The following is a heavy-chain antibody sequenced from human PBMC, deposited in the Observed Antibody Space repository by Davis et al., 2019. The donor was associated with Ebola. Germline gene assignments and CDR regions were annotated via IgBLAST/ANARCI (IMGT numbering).Heavy chain of an antibody. D-gene: IGHD5-18*01. J-gene: IGHJ3*02. CDR3: ARDTGVDTAMVKLHDAFDI. V-gene: IGHV3-21*01. Sequence: GRSLRLSCAASGFTFSSYSMNWVRQAPGKGLEWVSSISSSSSYIYYADSVKGRFTISRDNAKNSLYLQMNSLRAEDTAVYYCARDTGVDTAMVKLHDAFDIWGQGTMVTVSS. CDR2: ISSSSSYI. CDR1: GFTFSSYS.